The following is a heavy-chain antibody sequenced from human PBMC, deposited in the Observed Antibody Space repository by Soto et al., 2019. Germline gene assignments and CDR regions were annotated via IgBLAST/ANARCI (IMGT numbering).Heavy chain of an antibody. CDR1: GFSFSSYW. Sequence: HPGGSLRLSCAASGFSFSSYWMHWVRQAPGKGLVWVSRLHSDGSTTSYADSVKGRFTISRDNAKNTLFLQMNSLRAEDTAVYYCARELPTAIRGGYYYSYGMDVWGQGTTVTVSS. J-gene: IGHJ6*02. V-gene: IGHV3-74*01. CDR2: LHSDGSTT. CDR3: ARELPTAIRGGYYYSYGMDV. D-gene: IGHD2-2*02.